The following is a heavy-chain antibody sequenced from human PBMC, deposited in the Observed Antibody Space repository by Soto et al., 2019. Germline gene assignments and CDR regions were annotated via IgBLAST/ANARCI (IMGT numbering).Heavy chain of an antibody. CDR2: ISGRGGNI. V-gene: IGHV3-11*01. J-gene: IGHJ6*03. CDR1: GFTFSDSF. Sequence: QVQLVESGGGVVKPGGSLRLSCAASGFTFSDSFMSWSRQAPGKGLEWVSDISGRGGNIYYADSVRGRFTISSDNAKNSVYLQMNSLRAEATVVYYCAGDQGPNYMAGWCKVTTVTVS. CDR3: AGDQGPNYMAG.